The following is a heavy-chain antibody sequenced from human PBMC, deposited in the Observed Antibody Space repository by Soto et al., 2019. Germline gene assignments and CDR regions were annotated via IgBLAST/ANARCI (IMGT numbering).Heavy chain of an antibody. CDR1: GFIFSNFG. Sequence: QLVESGGAVVQPGTSLRLSCSASGFIFSNFGMYWVRQAPGKGLEWVAVVWYDGSTKYYGDSVKGRFTISRDNSKHMVYLQMDSLRVDDTAVYYCAREFSLALHFWGQGSLVTVSS. D-gene: IGHD3-16*01. CDR3: AREFSLALHF. CDR2: VWYDGSTK. J-gene: IGHJ4*02. V-gene: IGHV3-33*01.